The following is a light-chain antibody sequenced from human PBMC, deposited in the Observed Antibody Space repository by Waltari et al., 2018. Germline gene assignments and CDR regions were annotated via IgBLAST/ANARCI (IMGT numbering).Light chain of an antibody. CDR3: YSYTAGTTYV. Sequence: QSALTQPASVSGSPGQSITISCTGTSSDVGGYNYVSWYQQHPGKAPRLMIYDVRNRPSGVSNRFSGSQSGNTASLTISGLQAEDEADYYCYSYTAGTTYVFGTGTKVTVL. V-gene: IGLV2-14*01. CDR2: DVR. J-gene: IGLJ1*01. CDR1: SSDVGGYNY.